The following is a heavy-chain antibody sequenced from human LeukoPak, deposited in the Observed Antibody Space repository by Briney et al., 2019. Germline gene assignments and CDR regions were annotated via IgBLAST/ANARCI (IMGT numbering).Heavy chain of an antibody. CDR2: IYYSGIT. V-gene: IGHV4-39*02. Sequence: PSETLSLTCTVSGGSVSINSYYWGWTRQPPGRWLEWIGNIYYSGITYYNPSLKSRVTISVDTSKNQFSLKLSSVTAADTAVYYCAREVGRGHTFGSNYWGQGTLVTVSS. D-gene: IGHD5-18*01. CDR3: AREVGRGHTFGSNY. CDR1: GGSVSINSYY. J-gene: IGHJ4*02.